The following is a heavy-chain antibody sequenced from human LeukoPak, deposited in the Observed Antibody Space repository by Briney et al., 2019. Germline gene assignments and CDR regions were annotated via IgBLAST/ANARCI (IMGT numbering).Heavy chain of an antibody. CDR3: AREADCSGGNCYRGAFDI. D-gene: IGHD2-15*01. V-gene: IGHV3-33*01. CDR1: GFTFSHYA. Sequence: GRSLRHFCVASGFTFSHYAMHWVRQAPGKGLEWVAAIWYDGSNKYYADSVKGRFTISRDNSKNTLYLQVDSLRAEDTAVYYCAREADCSGGNCYRGAFDIWGQGTMVTVSS. J-gene: IGHJ3*02. CDR2: IWYDGSNK.